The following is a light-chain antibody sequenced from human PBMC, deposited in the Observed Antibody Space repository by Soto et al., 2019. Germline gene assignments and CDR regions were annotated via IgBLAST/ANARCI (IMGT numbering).Light chain of an antibody. Sequence: EIVLTQSPSTLSFSPWDRSTLSCRASQSVDWYVAWYQQKPGQAPRLLIYDASTRATGIPDRFSGSGSGTDFTLTISSLEPEDFAIYYCQQRSNWPPITFGPGTKVDIK. CDR1: QSVDWY. J-gene: IGKJ3*01. CDR2: DAS. V-gene: IGKV3-11*01. CDR3: QQRSNWPPIT.